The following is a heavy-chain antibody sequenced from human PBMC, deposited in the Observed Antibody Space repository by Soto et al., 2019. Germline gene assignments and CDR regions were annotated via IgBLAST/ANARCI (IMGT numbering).Heavy chain of an antibody. D-gene: IGHD3-22*01. CDR1: GGSVSSSDYY. Sequence: QLQLQESGPGLVKASKTLSLTCTLSGGSVSSSDYYWGWIRQPPGKGLEWIGSVYFSGSGYYNPSLRSRVTISIDPSRTYFSLKLNSVTAADTAVYYCARLVAGRGGGYFYGPFDSWGQGTLVTVSA. CDR2: VYFSGSG. V-gene: IGHV4-39*02. J-gene: IGHJ4*02. CDR3: ARLVAGRGGGYFYGPFDS.